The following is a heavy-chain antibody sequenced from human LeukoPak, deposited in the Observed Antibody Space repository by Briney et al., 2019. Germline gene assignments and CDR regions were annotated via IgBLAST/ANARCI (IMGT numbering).Heavy chain of an antibody. D-gene: IGHD3-3*01. Sequence: SETLSLTCTVSGGSISSSSYYWGWIRQPPGKGLEWIGSIYYSGSTYYNPSLKSRVTISVDTSKNQFSLKLSSVTAADTAVYYCARGPSVSYDFWSGYLEGYYMDVWGKGTTVTVSS. CDR1: GGSISSSSYY. J-gene: IGHJ6*03. CDR3: ARGPSVSYDFWSGYLEGYYMDV. V-gene: IGHV4-39*07. CDR2: IYYSGST.